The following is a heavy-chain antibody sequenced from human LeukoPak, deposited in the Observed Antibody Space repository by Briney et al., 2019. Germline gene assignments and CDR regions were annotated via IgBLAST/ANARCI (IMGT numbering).Heavy chain of an antibody. V-gene: IGHV3-69-1*02. CDR1: GFTFSDYY. J-gene: IGHJ4*02. Sequence: GGSLRLSCAASGFTFSDYYMSWIRQAPGKGLEWVSHITSSSNIYYADSVKGRFTISRDNAKNSLYLQMNSLRAEDTAVYYCARGVDNWGQGTLVTVSS. CDR3: ARGVDN. CDR2: ITSSSNI.